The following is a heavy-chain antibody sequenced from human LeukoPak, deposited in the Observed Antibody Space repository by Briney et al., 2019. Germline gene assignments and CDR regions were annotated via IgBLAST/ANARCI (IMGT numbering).Heavy chain of an antibody. Sequence: SETLSLTCTVAGGSISSYYCSWIRQPAGKGLEWIVRIYISGSTNYNPSLKSRVTMSVDTSKNHFSLKLSSVTAADTAVYYCASSFLRYCSGGSCYWAFDYWGQGTLVTVSS. CDR3: ASSFLRYCSGGSCYWAFDY. CDR2: IYISGST. V-gene: IGHV4-4*07. J-gene: IGHJ4*02. CDR1: GGSISSYY. D-gene: IGHD2-15*01.